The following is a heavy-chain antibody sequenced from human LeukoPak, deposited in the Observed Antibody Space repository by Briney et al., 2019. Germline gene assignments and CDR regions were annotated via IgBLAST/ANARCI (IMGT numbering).Heavy chain of an antibody. V-gene: IGHV1-69*13. CDR1: GGTFSSYA. Sequence: ASVKVSCKASGGTFSSYAISWVRQAPGQGLEWMGGIIPIFGTANYAQKFQGRVTITADESTSTAYMELRSLRSEDTAVYYCARVKRGTPAAIDYWGQGTLVTVSS. J-gene: IGHJ4*02. D-gene: IGHD2-2*01. CDR3: ARVKRGTPAAIDY. CDR2: IIPIFGTA.